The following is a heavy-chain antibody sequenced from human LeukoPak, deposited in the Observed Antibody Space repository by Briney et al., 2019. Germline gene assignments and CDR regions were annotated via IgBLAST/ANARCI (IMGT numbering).Heavy chain of an antibody. J-gene: IGHJ4*02. CDR1: GFTFSSYA. CDR2: ISYDGSNK. D-gene: IGHD3-22*01. Sequence: GGSLRLSCAASGFTFSSYAMHWVRQAPGKGLKWVAVISYDGSNKYYADSVKGRFTISRDNSKNTLYLQMNSLRAEDTAVYYCATLPDDSSGYSLDYWGQGTLVTVSS. CDR3: ATLPDDSSGYSLDY. V-gene: IGHV3-30-3*01.